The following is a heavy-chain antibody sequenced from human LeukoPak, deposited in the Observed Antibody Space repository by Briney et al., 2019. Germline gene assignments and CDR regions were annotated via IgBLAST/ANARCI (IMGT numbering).Heavy chain of an antibody. CDR1: GGTISTYA. Sequence: SVKVSCKTSGGTISTYAISWVRQAPGQGLEWMGGIIPIFDTANYAQKFQGRVTITADKSTSTTYMELSSLRSEDTAIYYCARDTDTTVVPYFEYWGQGTLVTVS. J-gene: IGHJ4*02. V-gene: IGHV1-69*06. CDR2: IIPIFDTA. CDR3: ARDTDTTVVPYFEY. D-gene: IGHD5-18*01.